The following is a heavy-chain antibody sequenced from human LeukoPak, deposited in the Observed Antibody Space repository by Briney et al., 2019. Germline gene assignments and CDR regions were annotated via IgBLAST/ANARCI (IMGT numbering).Heavy chain of an antibody. CDR1: GGSIRSYY. Sequence: SETLSLTCTVSGGSIRSYYWSWIRQPPGKGLEWIAYIYYSGSTNYNPSLKSRVTISVDTSKDQFSLKLSSVTAADTAVYYCARVYYSNSYDYWYFDLWGRGTLVTVSS. CDR3: ARVYYSNSYDYWYFDL. J-gene: IGHJ2*01. CDR2: IYYSGST. D-gene: IGHD6-13*01. V-gene: IGHV4-59*01.